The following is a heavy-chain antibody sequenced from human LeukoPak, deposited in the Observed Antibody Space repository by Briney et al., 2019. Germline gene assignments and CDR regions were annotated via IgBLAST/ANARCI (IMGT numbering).Heavy chain of an antibody. D-gene: IGHD3-22*01. CDR1: GFIFSNYA. Sequence: GGSLRLSCVSSGFIFSNYAMSWVRQAPGKGLEWVSSISGGGGSTHYADSVKGRFTISRDKTKNTLYLQMNSLRAEDTAVYYCAKSAYYDASGYYREYYFDYWGQGTLVTVSS. CDR2: ISGGGGST. V-gene: IGHV3-23*01. J-gene: IGHJ4*02. CDR3: AKSAYYDASGYYREYYFDY.